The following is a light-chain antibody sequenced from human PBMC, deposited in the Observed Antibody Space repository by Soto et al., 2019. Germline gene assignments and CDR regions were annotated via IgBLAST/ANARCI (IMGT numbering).Light chain of an antibody. CDR3: QQYNNWPSWT. Sequence: EIVMTQSPATLSVSPGERATLSCRASQSVSNNLAWYQQKPGQAPRLLIYGTSTRATGIPARFSCSGSGTEFTLTISSLQSEDFAAYYCQQYNNWPSWTFGQGTKVEMK. V-gene: IGKV3-15*01. CDR1: QSVSNN. CDR2: GTS. J-gene: IGKJ1*01.